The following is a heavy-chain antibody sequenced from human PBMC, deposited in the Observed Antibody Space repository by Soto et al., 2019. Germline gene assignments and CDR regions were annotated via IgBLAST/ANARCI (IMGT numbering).Heavy chain of an antibody. CDR3: TTASALRFLEWLSYGGRYYYYGMDA. Sequence: GGSLRLSCAASGFTFSNAWMNWVLQAPWKGLEWVGRIKSKTDGGTTDYAAPVKGRFTISRDDSKNTLYLQMNSLKTEDTAVYYCTTASALRFLEWLSYGGRYYYYGMDAWGQGTTVTVSS. CDR2: IKSKTDGGTT. V-gene: IGHV3-15*07. CDR1: GFTFSNAW. D-gene: IGHD3-3*01. J-gene: IGHJ6*02.